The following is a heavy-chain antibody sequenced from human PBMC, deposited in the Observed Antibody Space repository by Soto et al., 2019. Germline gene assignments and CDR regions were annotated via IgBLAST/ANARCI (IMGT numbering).Heavy chain of an antibody. Sequence: SETLSLTCTASCGSISTSPFYWCWVRQPPGKGLEWIASVYSRGSTYFNPSLKSRVTISVDSSKNQFSLRLDSVTAADTAVYYCASTGYWGQGIQVTVSS. CDR1: CGSISTSPFY. D-gene: IGHD3-22*01. J-gene: IGHJ4*02. V-gene: IGHV4-39*01. CDR3: ASTGY. CDR2: VYSRGST.